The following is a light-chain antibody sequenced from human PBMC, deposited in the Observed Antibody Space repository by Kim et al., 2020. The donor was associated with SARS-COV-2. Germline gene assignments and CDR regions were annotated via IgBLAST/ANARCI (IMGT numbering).Light chain of an antibody. V-gene: IGKV1-39*01. CDR2: TTS. J-gene: IGKJ1*01. CDR1: HDISND. Sequence: DIEMTQSPSSLSASVGDRVTITCRAGHDISNDLNWYQQKPGKAPELLIYTTSNLQTGVPPRFSGSGSGTDFALIISSLRPEDFATYYCQQSFRTPGTFGQGTKVEIK. CDR3: QQSFRTPGT.